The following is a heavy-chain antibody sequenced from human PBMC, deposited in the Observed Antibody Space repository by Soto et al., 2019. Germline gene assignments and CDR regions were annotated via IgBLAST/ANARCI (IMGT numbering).Heavy chain of an antibody. J-gene: IGHJ4*02. CDR2: MNPNSGNT. CDR1: GYTFTSYD. CDR3: ARSTNDYGDRH. Sequence: QVQLVQSGAEVKKPGASVKVSCKASGYTFTSYDINWVRQATGQGLEWMGWMNPNSGNTGYAQKFQGRVTMARNTSISTAYMEPSSLRSADTAMYYCARSTNDYGDRHWGQGTLVTVSS. V-gene: IGHV1-8*01. D-gene: IGHD4-17*01.